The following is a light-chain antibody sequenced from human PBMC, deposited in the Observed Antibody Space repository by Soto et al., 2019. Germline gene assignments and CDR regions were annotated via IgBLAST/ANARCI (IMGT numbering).Light chain of an antibody. CDR3: QQYESYPWT. CDR1: QGISSS. Sequence: DIQMTQSPSCVSASVGXRVTXTCRASQGISSSLAWYQQKPAKPPKXXIYDASSLESGVPSRFSGSGSGTEFTLTISTLQPDDFATYYCQQYESYPWTFGQGTKVDIK. J-gene: IGKJ1*01. V-gene: IGKV1D-16*01. CDR2: DAS.